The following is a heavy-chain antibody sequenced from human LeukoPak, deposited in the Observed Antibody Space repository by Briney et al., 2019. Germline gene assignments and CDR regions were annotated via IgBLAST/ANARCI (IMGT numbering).Heavy chain of an antibody. Sequence: ASVKVSCKASRYTFTGYYMHWVRQAPGQGLEWMGWINPNSGGTNYAQRFQGRVTMTRDTFISTAYMELSRLRSDDTAVYYCARVKRISGYDLTGAFDIWGQGTMVTVSS. D-gene: IGHD5-12*01. V-gene: IGHV1-2*02. CDR2: INPNSGGT. CDR1: RYTFTGYY. CDR3: ARVKRISGYDLTGAFDI. J-gene: IGHJ3*02.